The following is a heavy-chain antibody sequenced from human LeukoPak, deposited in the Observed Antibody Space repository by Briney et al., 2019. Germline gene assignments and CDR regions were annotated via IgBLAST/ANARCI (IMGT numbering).Heavy chain of an antibody. J-gene: IGHJ4*02. CDR1: GFTFSSYS. CDR3: ASQQEWLSAY. V-gene: IGHV3-21*01. Sequence: GGSLRLSCAASGFTFSSYSMNWVRQAPGKGLEWVSSISSSSSYIYYADSVKGRFTISRDNAKNSLYLQMNSLRAEDTVVYYCASQQEWLSAYWGQGTLVTVSS. CDR2: ISSSSSYI. D-gene: IGHD3-3*01.